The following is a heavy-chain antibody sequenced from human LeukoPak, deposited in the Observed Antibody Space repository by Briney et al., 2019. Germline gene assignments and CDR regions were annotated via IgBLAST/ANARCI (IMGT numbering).Heavy chain of an antibody. V-gene: IGHV4-59*01. CDR3: ARGSRDGYNWDY. Sequence: SETLSLTCTVSGGSISSYYWSWIRQPPGKGLEWTGHIYYSGSTNYNPSLKSRVTISVDTSKNQFSLKLSSVTAADTAVYYCARGSRDGYNWDYWGQGTLVTVSS. J-gene: IGHJ4*02. CDR2: IYYSGST. CDR1: GGSISSYY. D-gene: IGHD5-24*01.